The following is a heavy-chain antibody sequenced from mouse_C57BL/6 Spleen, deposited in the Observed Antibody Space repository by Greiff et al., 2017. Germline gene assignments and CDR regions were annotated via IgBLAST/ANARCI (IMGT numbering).Heavy chain of an antibody. CDR2: IYPGDGDT. CDR1: GYAFSSSW. J-gene: IGHJ4*01. Sequence: VQLQQSGPELVKPGASVKISCKASGYAFSSSWMNWVKQRPGKGLAWIGRIYPGDGDTNYNGKFKGKATLTADNSSSPAYMQLSSLTSEDSSVYFWARLDSAGYEAMDDWGKGTSVTVSS. CDR3: ARLDSAGYEAMDD. D-gene: IGHD3-2*02. V-gene: IGHV1-82*01.